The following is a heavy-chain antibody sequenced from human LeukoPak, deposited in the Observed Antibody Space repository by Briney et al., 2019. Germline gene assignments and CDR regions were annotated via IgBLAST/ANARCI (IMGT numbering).Heavy chain of an antibody. D-gene: IGHD4-11*01. J-gene: IGHJ5*02. CDR3: ARHTPGNSNYHLSSFDP. V-gene: IGHV4-39*01. CDR2: IYYSGST. Sequence: SETLSLTCTVSGGSISSSSYYWGWIRQPPGKGLEWIGSIYYSGSTYYHPSLKSRVTISVYTSKNQFTLKLSSVTAADTAVYYCARHTPGNSNYHLSSFDPWGQGTLVTVSS. CDR1: GGSISSSSYY.